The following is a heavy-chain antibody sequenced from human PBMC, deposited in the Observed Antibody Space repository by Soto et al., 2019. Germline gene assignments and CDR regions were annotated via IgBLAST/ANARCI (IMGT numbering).Heavy chain of an antibody. V-gene: IGHV3-30-3*01. Sequence: QVQLVESGGGVVQPGRSLRLSCAASGFTFSSYAMHWVRQAPGKGLDWVTVISYDEDNKYYADSVKGRFTISRDNSKNMLYLQMNSLRAEDTAVYYCARGRQQKVLKYYGMDVWGQGTTVTVSS. CDR2: ISYDEDNK. D-gene: IGHD6-13*01. CDR1: GFTFSSYA. CDR3: ARGRQQKVLKYYGMDV. J-gene: IGHJ6*02.